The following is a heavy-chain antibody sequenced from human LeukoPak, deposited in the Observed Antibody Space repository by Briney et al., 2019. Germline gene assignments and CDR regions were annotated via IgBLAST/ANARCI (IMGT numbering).Heavy chain of an antibody. CDR3: AKRPGTFDAFDV. J-gene: IGHJ3*01. V-gene: IGHV3-23*01. CDR2: ISGSGGNT. CDR1: GFTFSSYD. D-gene: IGHD1-14*01. Sequence: GGTLRLSCAASGFTFSSYDMSWVRQAPGKGLEWVSAISGSGGNTYYADSVKGRFTISRDNSKNTLYLQMDSLGAEDTAVYYCAKRPGTFDAFDVWGRGTMVTVSS.